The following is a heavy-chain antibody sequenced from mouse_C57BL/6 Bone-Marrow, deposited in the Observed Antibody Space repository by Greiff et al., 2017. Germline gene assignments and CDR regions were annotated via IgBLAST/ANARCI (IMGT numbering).Heavy chain of an antibody. CDR3: ARSLIYYDYDTVAY. Sequence: VQLQQSGAELARPGASVKLSCKASGYTFPSYGISWVKQRTGQGLEWIGEIYPRSGNTYYNEKFKGKATLTADKSSSTAYMELRSLTSEDSAVYFCARSLIYYDYDTVAYWGQGTLVTVSA. CDR1: GYTFPSYG. J-gene: IGHJ3*01. D-gene: IGHD2-4*01. CDR2: IYPRSGNT. V-gene: IGHV1-81*01.